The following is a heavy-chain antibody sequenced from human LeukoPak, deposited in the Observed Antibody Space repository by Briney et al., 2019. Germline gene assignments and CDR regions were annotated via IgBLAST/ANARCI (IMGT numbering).Heavy chain of an antibody. J-gene: IGHJ3*02. CDR2: INHSGST. V-gene: IGHV4-34*01. Sequence: SETLSLTCAVYGGSFSGYYWSWIRQPPGKGLEWIGEINHSGSTNYNPSLKSRVTISVDTSKNQFSLKLSSVTAADTAVYYCARRGGYYYVSGRHAFDIWGQGTMVTVSS. D-gene: IGHD3-10*01. CDR3: ARRGGYYYVSGRHAFDI. CDR1: GGSFSGYY.